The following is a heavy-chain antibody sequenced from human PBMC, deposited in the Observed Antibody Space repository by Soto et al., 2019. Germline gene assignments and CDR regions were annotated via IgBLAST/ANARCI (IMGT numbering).Heavy chain of an antibody. D-gene: IGHD3-22*01. CDR2: IWYDGSTK. Sequence: QPGGSLRLSCAASGFTFSSYGMHWVRQAPGKGLEWVAVIWYDGSTKYYADSVKGRFTISRDNSKNTLYLQMNSLRAEDTAVYYCARDLGYYDSSGYYYTLYYFDYWGQGTLVTVS. CDR1: GFTFSSYG. V-gene: IGHV3-33*01. J-gene: IGHJ4*02. CDR3: ARDLGYYDSSGYYYTLYYFDY.